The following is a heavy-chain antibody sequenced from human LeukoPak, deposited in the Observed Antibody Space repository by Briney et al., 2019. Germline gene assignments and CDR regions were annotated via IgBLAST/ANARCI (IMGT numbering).Heavy chain of an antibody. Sequence: GGSLRLSCAASGFTFRTYSMNWVRQAPGKGLEWASYISSDSGTLYYADSVKGRFTISRDNAKNLLYLQMNSLRAEGTAVYYCATPFDYWGQGTLVTVSS. CDR1: GFTFRTYS. CDR3: ATPFDY. V-gene: IGHV3-48*01. J-gene: IGHJ4*02. CDR2: ISSDSGTL.